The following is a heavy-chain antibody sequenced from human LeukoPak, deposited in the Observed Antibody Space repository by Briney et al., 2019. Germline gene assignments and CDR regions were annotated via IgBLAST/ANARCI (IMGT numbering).Heavy chain of an antibody. CDR3: ARDRDDAFDI. CDR2: IYYSGST. D-gene: IGHD5-24*01. J-gene: IGHJ3*02. CDR1: GGSVSSGCYY. Sequence: SETLSLTCTVSGGSVSSGCYYWSWIRQPPGKGLEWIGYIYYSGSTNHNPSLKSRVTISVDTSKNQFSLKLSSVTAADTAVYYCARDRDDAFDIWGQGTMVTVSS. V-gene: IGHV4-61*01.